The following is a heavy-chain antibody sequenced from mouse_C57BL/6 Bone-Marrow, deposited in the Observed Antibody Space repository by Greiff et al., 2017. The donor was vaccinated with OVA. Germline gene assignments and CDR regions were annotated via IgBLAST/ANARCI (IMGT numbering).Heavy chain of an antibody. D-gene: IGHD2-4*01. CDR1: GYTFTSYW. V-gene: IGHV1-5*01. Sequence: EVQLQQSGTVLARPGASVKMSCKTSGYTFTSYWMHWVKQRPGQGLEWIGAIYPGNSDTSYNQKFKGKAKLTAVTSASTAYLELSSLTNEDSAVYFCARRDDYEDFDYWGQGTTLTVSS. CDR2: IYPGNSDT. J-gene: IGHJ2*01. CDR3: ARRDDYEDFDY.